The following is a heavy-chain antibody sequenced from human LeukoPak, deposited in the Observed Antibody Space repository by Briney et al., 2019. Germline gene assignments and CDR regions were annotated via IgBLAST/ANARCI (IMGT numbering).Heavy chain of an antibody. D-gene: IGHD6-19*01. J-gene: IGHJ4*02. CDR1: GFTFSSYS. CDR2: ISSSSSTI. Sequence: GGSLRLSCAASGFTFSSYSMNWVRQAPGKGLEWVSYISSSSSTIYYADSVKGRFTISRDNAKNSLYLQMNSLRDEDTAVYYCATMGSGWYLVDFDYWGQGTLVTVSS. V-gene: IGHV3-48*02. CDR3: ATMGSGWYLVDFDY.